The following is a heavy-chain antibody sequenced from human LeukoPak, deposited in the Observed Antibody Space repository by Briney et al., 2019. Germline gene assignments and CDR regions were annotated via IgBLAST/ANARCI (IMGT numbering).Heavy chain of an antibody. J-gene: IGHJ4*02. D-gene: IGHD3-10*01. Sequence: PSEAVSLTCAISGGSMTDSDWCNWVRQPPGKGLEWIGEVYHTGSIKYNPSLMSRATISLDKSKNQFSLELRSVTAADTAVYYCLRYILSRGDVADYRGQGTPVTVFS. CDR2: VYHTGSI. V-gene: IGHV4-4*02. CDR3: LRYILSRGDVADY. CDR1: GGSMTDSDW.